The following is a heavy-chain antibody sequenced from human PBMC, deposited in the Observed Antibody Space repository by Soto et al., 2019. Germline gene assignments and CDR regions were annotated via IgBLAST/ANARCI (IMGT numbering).Heavy chain of an antibody. D-gene: IGHD6-6*01. CDR2: INPNSGGT. CDR3: AREVAARPRVFDY. J-gene: IGHJ4*02. Sequence: QVQLVQSGAEVKKPGASVKVSCKASGYTFTGYYMHWVRQAPGQGLEWMGWINPNSGGTNYAQKCQGWVTMTRDTSISTAYMELSRLRSDDTAVYYCAREVAARPRVFDYWGQGTLVTVSS. V-gene: IGHV1-2*04. CDR1: GYTFTGYY.